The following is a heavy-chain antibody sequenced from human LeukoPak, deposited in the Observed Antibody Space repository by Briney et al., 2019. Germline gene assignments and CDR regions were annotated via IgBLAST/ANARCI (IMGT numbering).Heavy chain of an antibody. CDR1: GFTFSSYE. Sequence: SGGSLRLSCAASGFTFSSYEMNWVRQAPGKGLEWVSYISSSGSTIYYADSVKGRFTISRDNSKNTLSLQMGSLRAEDMAVYYCARRNYYVSSGYFSGDAFDIWGQGTMVTVSS. CDR2: ISSSGSTI. CDR3: ARRNYYVSSGYFSGDAFDI. V-gene: IGHV3-48*03. J-gene: IGHJ3*02. D-gene: IGHD3-22*01.